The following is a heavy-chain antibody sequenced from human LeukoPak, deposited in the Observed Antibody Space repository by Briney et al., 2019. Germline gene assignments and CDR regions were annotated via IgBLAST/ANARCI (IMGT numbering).Heavy chain of an antibody. D-gene: IGHD1-26*01. CDR2: ISGSGGST. Sequence: PGGSLRLSCAASGFTFSSYAMSWVRQAPGKGLEWVSAISGSGGSTYYADSVKGRFTISRDNSKNTLYLQMNSLRAEDTAVYYCAKYRSAVVGATRNYYYYGMDVWGQGTTDTVSS. CDR3: AKYRSAVVGATRNYYYYGMDV. J-gene: IGHJ6*02. V-gene: IGHV3-23*01. CDR1: GFTFSSYA.